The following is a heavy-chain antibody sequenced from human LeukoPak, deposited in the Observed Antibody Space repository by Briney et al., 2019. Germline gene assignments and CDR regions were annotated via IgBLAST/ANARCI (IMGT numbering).Heavy chain of an antibody. CDR3: ARQPLVATYFFGY. CDR1: GGSISSYY. CDR2: IYYSGST. D-gene: IGHD5-12*01. V-gene: IGHV4-59*01. J-gene: IGHJ4*02. Sequence: SETLSLTCTVSGGSISSYYWSWIRQPPGKGLEWIGYIYYSGSTNYNPSLKSRVTISVDTSKNQFSLKLSSVTAADTAVYYCARQPLVATYFFGYWGQGTLVTVSS.